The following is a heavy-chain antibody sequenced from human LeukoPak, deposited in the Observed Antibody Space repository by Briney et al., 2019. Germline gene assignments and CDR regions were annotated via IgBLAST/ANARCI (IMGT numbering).Heavy chain of an antibody. CDR1: GYSFTSYW. D-gene: IGHD3-10*01. V-gene: IGHV5-51*01. Sequence: GEALKISCKGSGYSFTSYWIGWVRQMPGKGLEWVGIIYPGDSDTRYSPSFQGQVTISADKSISTAYLQWSSLKASDTAMYYCARLDGSGSYYSYYFDYWGQGTLVTVSS. CDR2: IYPGDSDT. CDR3: ARLDGSGSYYSYYFDY. J-gene: IGHJ4*02.